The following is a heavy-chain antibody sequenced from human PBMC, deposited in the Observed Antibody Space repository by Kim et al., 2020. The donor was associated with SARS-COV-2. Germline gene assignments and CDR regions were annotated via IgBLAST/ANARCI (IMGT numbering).Heavy chain of an antibody. D-gene: IGHD6-13*01. J-gene: IGHJ4*02. CDR1: GYSFGNYW. CDR3: ARHEGIAGRLDY. Sequence: GESLKISCKGSGYSFGNYWISWVRQMPGKGLQWMGRIDPSDSYSNYTASFQGHVTISADKSISTAYLQWSSLKASDTAMYYCARHEGIAGRLDYWGQGTLVTVSS. V-gene: IGHV5-10-1*01. CDR2: IDPSDSYS.